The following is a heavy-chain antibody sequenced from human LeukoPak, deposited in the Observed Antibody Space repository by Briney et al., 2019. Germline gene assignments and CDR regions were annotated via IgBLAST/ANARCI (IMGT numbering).Heavy chain of an antibody. J-gene: IGHJ6*03. D-gene: IGHD5-18*01. CDR2: IKQDGSEK. CDR1: GFTFSSYW. CDR3: ARGGHSRYYYYYMDV. Sequence: PGGSLRLSCAASGFTFSSYWMSWVRQAPGKGLEWVANIKQDGSEKYYVDSVKGRFTISRDNAKNSLYLQMNSLRAEDTAVYYCARGGHSRYYYYYMDVWGKGTTVTVSS. V-gene: IGHV3-7*01.